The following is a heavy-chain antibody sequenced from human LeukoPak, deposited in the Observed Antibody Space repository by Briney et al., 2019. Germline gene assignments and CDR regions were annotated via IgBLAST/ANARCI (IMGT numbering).Heavy chain of an antibody. Sequence: GGSLRLSCAASGFTFSSYAMHWVRQAPGKGLEWVAVISYDGSNKYYADSVKGRFTISRDNSKNTLYLQMNSLRAEDTAVYYCARDRYYYDSSGYLDYWGQGTLVTVSS. V-gene: IGHV3-30-3*01. CDR3: ARDRYYYDSSGYLDY. CDR1: GFTFSSYA. D-gene: IGHD3-22*01. J-gene: IGHJ4*02. CDR2: ISYDGSNK.